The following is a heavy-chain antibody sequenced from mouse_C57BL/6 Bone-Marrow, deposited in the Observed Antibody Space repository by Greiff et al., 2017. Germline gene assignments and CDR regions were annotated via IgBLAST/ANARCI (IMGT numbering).Heavy chain of an antibody. J-gene: IGHJ2*01. D-gene: IGHD2-1*01. V-gene: IGHV1-53*01. CDR1: GYTFTSYW. Sequence: QVQLQQSGTELVKPGASVKLSCKASGYTFTSYWMHWVKQRPGQGLEWIGNINPSNGGTTYNEKFKSKATLTVDKSSSTAYMQLSSLTSEDSAVXYCARRGYGNYELCDWGQGTTLTVSS. CDR3: ARRGYGNYELCD. CDR2: INPSNGGT.